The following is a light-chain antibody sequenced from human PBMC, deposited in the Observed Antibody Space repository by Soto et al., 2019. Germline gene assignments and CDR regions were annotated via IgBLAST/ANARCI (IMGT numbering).Light chain of an antibody. J-gene: IGLJ1*01. CDR3: FSYTSSTAYV. CDR1: SRDVGGYNY. CDR2: EVS. Sequence: QSVLTQPAAVSGYPGQSITVSCTGTSRDVGGYNYVSWYQLHPGKAPKLMIYEVSNRPSGISNRFSASKSGNTASLTISGLQAEDEADYYCFSYTSSTAYVFGTGTKVTVL. V-gene: IGLV2-14*01.